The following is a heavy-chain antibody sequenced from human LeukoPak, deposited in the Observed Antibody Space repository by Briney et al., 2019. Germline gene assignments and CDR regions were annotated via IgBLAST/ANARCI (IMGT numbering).Heavy chain of an antibody. D-gene: IGHD3-10*01. CDR3: ARKRHGGPLDY. Sequence: PSETLSLTCTVSGGFISSFYWSWIRQPPGKGLEWVGYIYYIGSTNYNPSLNSRVTISLDTSKNQFSLKLNSVTAADTAVYYCARKRHGGPLDYWGQGTLVTVSS. CDR2: IYYIGST. J-gene: IGHJ4*02. CDR1: GGFISSFY. V-gene: IGHV4-59*01.